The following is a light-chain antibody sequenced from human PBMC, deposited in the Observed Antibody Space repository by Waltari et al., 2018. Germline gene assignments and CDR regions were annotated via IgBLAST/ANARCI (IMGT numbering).Light chain of an antibody. V-gene: IGLV6-57*01. J-gene: IGLJ3*02. CDR2: EDN. CDR3: QSNDGRTWV. CDR1: RGRLDNNS. Sequence: FILTQPHSVSESPGKTVSISCTCTRGRLDNNSVQWYQQRPGGSPTIVIYEDNQRPSGVPDRFSGSIDTSSNSASLTISGLKTEDEADYYCQSNDGRTWVFGGGTRLTVL.